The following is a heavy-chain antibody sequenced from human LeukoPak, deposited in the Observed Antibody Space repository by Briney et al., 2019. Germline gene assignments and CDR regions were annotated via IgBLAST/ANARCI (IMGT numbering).Heavy chain of an antibody. CDR3: ARVGKVAQGAFDI. CDR1: GGTFSSYT. Sequence: SVKVSCKASGGTFSSYTISWVRQAPGQGLEWMGRIIPILGVANYAQKFQGRVTITADKSTSTAYMELSSLRSEDTAVYYCARVGKVAQGAFDIWGQGTMVTVSS. CDR2: IIPILGVA. V-gene: IGHV1-69*02. J-gene: IGHJ3*02. D-gene: IGHD1-26*01.